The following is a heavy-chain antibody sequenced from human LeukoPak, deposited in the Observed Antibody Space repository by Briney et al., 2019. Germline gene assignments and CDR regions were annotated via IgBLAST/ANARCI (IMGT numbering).Heavy chain of an antibody. J-gene: IGHJ4*02. D-gene: IGHD6-6*01. CDR3: AREHSSSSGKVFDY. CDR1: GYTFTGYY. CDR2: INPNSGGT. V-gene: IGHV1-2*02. Sequence: ASVKVSCKASGYTFTGYYIHWVRQVPGQGLEWMGWINPNSGGTNYAQNFQGRVTMTRDTSISTAYMELSRLRSDDTAMYYCAREHSSSSGKVFDYWGQGTLVTVSS.